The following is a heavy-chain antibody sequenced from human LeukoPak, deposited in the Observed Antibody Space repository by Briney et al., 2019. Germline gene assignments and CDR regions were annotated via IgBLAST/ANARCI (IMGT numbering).Heavy chain of an antibody. CDR3: ARHEDHENYYDSGIDY. J-gene: IGHJ4*02. Sequence: TSETLSLTCAVSGYSISSGYYWGWIRQPPGKGLEWIGSIYHSGSTYYNPSLKSRVTISVDTSKNQFSLELSSVTAADTAVYYCARHEDHENYYDSGIDYWGQGTLVTVSS. CDR1: GYSISSGYY. CDR2: IYHSGST. D-gene: IGHD3-22*01. V-gene: IGHV4-38-2*01.